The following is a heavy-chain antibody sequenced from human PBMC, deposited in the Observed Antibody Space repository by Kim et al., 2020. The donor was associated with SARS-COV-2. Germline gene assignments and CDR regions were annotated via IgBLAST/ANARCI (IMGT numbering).Heavy chain of an antibody. CDR1: GGSISSYY. CDR3: AVTHTVGLYYYDSSGYYRSDAFDI. D-gene: IGHD3-22*01. V-gene: IGHV4-59*13. CDR2: IYYSGST. J-gene: IGHJ3*02. Sequence: SETLSLTCTVSGGSISSYYWSWIRQPPGKGLEWIGYIYYSGSTNYNPSLKSRVTISVDTSKNQFSLKLSSVTAADTAVYYCAVTHTVGLYYYDSSGYYRSDAFDIWGQGTMVTVSS.